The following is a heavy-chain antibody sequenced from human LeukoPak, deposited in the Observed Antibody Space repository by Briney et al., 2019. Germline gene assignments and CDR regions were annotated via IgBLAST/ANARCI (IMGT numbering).Heavy chain of an antibody. CDR3: ATDPTVAGTSEYFQH. CDR1: GGSISGYY. CDR2: IYYSGST. D-gene: IGHD6-19*01. J-gene: IGHJ1*01. Sequence: PSETLSLTCTVSGGSISGYYWSWIRQPPGKGLEWIGYIYYSGSTNYNSSLRSRVTISLDMSKYHFSLKLSSVTAADTAVYYCATDPTVAGTSEYFQHWGQGTLVTVSS. V-gene: IGHV4-59*01.